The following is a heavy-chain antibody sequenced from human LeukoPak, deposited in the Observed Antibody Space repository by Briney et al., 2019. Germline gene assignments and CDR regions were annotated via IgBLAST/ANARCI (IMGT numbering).Heavy chain of an antibody. CDR3: ARGMAARSYYYYYMDV. D-gene: IGHD6-6*01. Sequence: SETLSLTCAVYGGSFSGYYWSWIRQPPGKGLEWIGYIYYSGSTNYNPSLKSRVTISVDTSKNQFSLKLSSVTAADTAVYYCARGMAARSYYYYYMDVWGKGTTVTVSS. V-gene: IGHV4-59*01. CDR1: GGSFSGYY. CDR2: IYYSGST. J-gene: IGHJ6*03.